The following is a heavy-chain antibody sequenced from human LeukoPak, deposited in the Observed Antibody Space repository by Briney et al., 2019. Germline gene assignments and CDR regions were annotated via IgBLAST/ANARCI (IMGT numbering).Heavy chain of an antibody. CDR3: ANGLEGYYDSSGYYV. J-gene: IGHJ4*02. V-gene: IGHV3-23*01. D-gene: IGHD3-22*01. CDR2: ISGSGGST. Sequence: GGSLRLSCAASGFTFSSYAMSWVRQAPGKGLEWVSAISGSGGSTYYADSVKGRFTISRDNPKNTLYLQMNSLRAEDTAVYCCANGLEGYYDSSGYYVWGQGTLVTVSS. CDR1: GFTFSSYA.